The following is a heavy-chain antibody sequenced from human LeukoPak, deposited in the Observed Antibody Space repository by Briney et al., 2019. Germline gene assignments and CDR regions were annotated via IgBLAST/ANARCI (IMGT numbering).Heavy chain of an antibody. D-gene: IGHD3-10*01. Sequence: GGSLRLSCAASGFTVSSNYMSWVRQAPGKGLEWVSVIYSGGSTYYADSVKGRFTISRDNSKNTLYLQMNSLRAEDTAVYYCAREIYYYGSGSYPGPHMDVWGKGTTVTVSS. CDR2: IYSGGST. J-gene: IGHJ6*03. V-gene: IGHV3-66*02. CDR3: AREIYYYGSGSYPGPHMDV. CDR1: GFTVSSNY.